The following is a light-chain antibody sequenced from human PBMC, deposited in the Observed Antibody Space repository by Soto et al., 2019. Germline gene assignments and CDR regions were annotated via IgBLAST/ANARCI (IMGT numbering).Light chain of an antibody. CDR3: QQYNSYSRLT. J-gene: IGKJ4*01. CDR1: QSISSW. Sequence: DIQMTQSPSTLYASVGDRVTITCRASQSISSWLAWYQQKPGKAPKLLIYDASSLESGVPSRFSGSGSGTEFTLTISSLQPDDFATYYCQQYNSYSRLTFGGGTKVDI. CDR2: DAS. V-gene: IGKV1-5*01.